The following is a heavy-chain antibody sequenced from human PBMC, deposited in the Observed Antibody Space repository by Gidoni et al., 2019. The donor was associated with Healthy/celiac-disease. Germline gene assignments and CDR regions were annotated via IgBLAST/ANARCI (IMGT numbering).Heavy chain of an antibody. D-gene: IGHD3-22*01. Sequence: VQLVGPGGGLVQTGRSRRLSCPASGFTLGDYAMSWVRQAPGKGLEWVGFISSKAYGGTTEYAASVKGRFTISRDDSKSLASLQMNSLTTEDTAVYYCTRDTSGYYYWDYWGQGTLVTVSS. J-gene: IGHJ4*02. CDR3: TRDTSGYYYWDY. V-gene: IGHV3-49*04. CDR2: ISSKAYGGTT. CDR1: GFTLGDYA.